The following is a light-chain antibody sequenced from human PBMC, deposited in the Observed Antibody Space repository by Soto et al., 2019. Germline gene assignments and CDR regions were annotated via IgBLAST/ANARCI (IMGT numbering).Light chain of an antibody. CDR3: FSHTSNTFGV. CDR1: SSDVGAYNY. CDR2: EVN. J-gene: IGLJ2*01. V-gene: IGLV2-14*01. Sequence: QSALTQPASVSGSPGQSITISCTGTSSDVGAYNYVSWYQQHPGKVPKLIISEVNNRPSGVSHRFSGSKSGNTASLTISGLQAEDEADYYCFSHTSNTFGVFGGGTKVTVL.